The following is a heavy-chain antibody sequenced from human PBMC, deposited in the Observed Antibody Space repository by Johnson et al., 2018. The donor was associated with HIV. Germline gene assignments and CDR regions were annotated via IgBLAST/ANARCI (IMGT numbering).Heavy chain of an antibody. V-gene: IGHV3-11*04. CDR2: ISSSGDTT. Sequence: QVQLVESGGDLVKPGGSLRLSCAASGFIFSDYCMSWIRQAPGKGLEWVSYISSSGDTTYYADSVKGRFTISRDNSKNTLYLQMDSLRAEDTAVYYCAREGGDGYSPSAFDIWGQGTMVTVSS. CDR3: AREGGDGYSPSAFDI. D-gene: IGHD5-24*01. CDR1: GFIFSDYC. J-gene: IGHJ3*02.